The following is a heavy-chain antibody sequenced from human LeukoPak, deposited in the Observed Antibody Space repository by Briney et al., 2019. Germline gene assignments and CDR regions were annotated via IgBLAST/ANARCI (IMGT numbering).Heavy chain of an antibody. CDR3: GRFGLKNWNYVDY. V-gene: IGHV4-34*01. D-gene: IGHD3/OR15-3a*01. CDR1: GGSFIGFH. J-gene: IGHJ4*02. CDR2: INHSGST. Sequence: SETLSLTCAVYGGSFIGFHWNWIRQPPGKGLEWIGDINHSGSTNYNPSLTSRVTISVDPSKNQFSLRVTSVTAADTAVYYCGRFGLKNWNYVDYWGQGTLVTVSS.